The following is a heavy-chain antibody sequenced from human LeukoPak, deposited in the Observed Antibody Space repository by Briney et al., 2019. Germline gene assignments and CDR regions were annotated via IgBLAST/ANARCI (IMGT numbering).Heavy chain of an antibody. CDR3: AKLPLGVVIIGMRNYYYYGMDV. D-gene: IGHD3-3*01. CDR1: GFTFRSYG. V-gene: IGHV3-30*18. J-gene: IGHJ6*02. CDR2: ISYDGSNK. Sequence: PGRSLRLSCAASGFTFRSYGMHWVRQAPGKGLEWVAVISYDGSNKYYADSVKGRFTISRDNSKNTLYLQMNSLRAEDTAVYYCAKLPLGVVIIGMRNYYYYGMDVWGQGTTVTVSS.